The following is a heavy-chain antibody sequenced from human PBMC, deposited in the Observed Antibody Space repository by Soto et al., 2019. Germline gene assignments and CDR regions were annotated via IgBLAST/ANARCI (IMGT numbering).Heavy chain of an antibody. CDR3: ATDLESITMVRGVIIAFDI. D-gene: IGHD3-10*01. J-gene: IGHJ3*02. Sequence: ASVKVSCKVSGYTLTELSMHWVRQAPGKGLEWMGGFDPEDGETIYAQKFQGRVTMTEDTSTDTAYMELSSLRSEDTAVYYCATDLESITMVRGVIIAFDIWGQGTMVTVSS. CDR2: FDPEDGET. V-gene: IGHV1-24*01. CDR1: GYTLTELS.